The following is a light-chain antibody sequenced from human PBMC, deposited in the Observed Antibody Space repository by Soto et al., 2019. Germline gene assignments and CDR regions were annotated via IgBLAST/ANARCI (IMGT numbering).Light chain of an antibody. CDR2: SNN. CDR3: SSYAGSNKV. Sequence: QAVVTQPPSASGTPGQRVTISCSGSSSNIGSNTVNWYQQLPGTAPKLLIYSNNQRPSGVPDRFSGSKSGTSASLAISGLQAEDEADYYCSSYAGSNKVFGTGTKVTVL. J-gene: IGLJ1*01. CDR1: SSNIGSNT. V-gene: IGLV1-44*01.